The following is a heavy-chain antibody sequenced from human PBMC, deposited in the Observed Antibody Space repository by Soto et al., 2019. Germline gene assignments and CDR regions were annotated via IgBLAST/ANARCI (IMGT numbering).Heavy chain of an antibody. CDR1: GGSFISYA. J-gene: IGHJ6*02. D-gene: IGHD5-18*01. CDR3: AIDGSTVETAMVSQYYYGMDV. V-gene: IGHV1-69*12. Sequence: QVQLVQSGAEVRKPGSSVKVSCKASGGSFISYAISWVRRGTGQGLEWMGGIIPIFGKGNYAQKFQGRVTMTADESRRTVHMELSSLGSEETAVYYCAIDGSTVETAMVSQYYYGMDVFCQGCTVTVSS. CDR2: IIPIFGKG.